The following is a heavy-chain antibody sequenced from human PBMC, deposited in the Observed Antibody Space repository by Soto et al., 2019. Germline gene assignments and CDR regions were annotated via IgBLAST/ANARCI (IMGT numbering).Heavy chain of an antibody. CDR2: INAGGGYT. Sequence: ASVKVSCKASGYIFTNYYMHWVRQAPGQGLEWMGTINAGGGYTTYAQRFQGRVTMTRDTSTSTVSMELSSLRYEDTALYYCTRGWDIVVGTAPFDLWG. CDR1: GYIFTNYY. D-gene: IGHD2-21*02. CDR3: TRGWDIVVGTAPFDL. V-gene: IGHV1-46*01. J-gene: IGHJ5*02.